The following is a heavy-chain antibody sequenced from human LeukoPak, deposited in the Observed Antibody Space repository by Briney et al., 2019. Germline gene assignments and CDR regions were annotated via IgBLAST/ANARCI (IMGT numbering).Heavy chain of an antibody. CDR1: GGTFSSYA. CDR2: IIPILGIA. D-gene: IGHD6-13*01. J-gene: IGHJ5*02. CDR3: ATQRAAAGTIWFDP. V-gene: IGHV1-69*04. Sequence: ASVKVSCKASGGTFSSYAISWVRQAPGQGLEWMGRIIPILGIANYAQKFQGRVTITADKSTSTAYMELSSLRSEDTAVYYCATQRAAAGTIWFDPWGQGTLVTVSS.